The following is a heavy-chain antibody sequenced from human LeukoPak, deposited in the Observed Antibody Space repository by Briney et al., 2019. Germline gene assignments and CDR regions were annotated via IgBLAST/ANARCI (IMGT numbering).Heavy chain of an antibody. Sequence: ASVKVSCKASGYTFTCYYMHWVRQAPGQGLEWMGWINPNSGGTNYAQKFQGRVTMTRDMSTSTVYMELSSLRSEDTAVYYCAREGGVVVVAATPSQAFDIWGQGTMVTVSS. D-gene: IGHD2-15*01. CDR3: AREGGVVVVAATPSQAFDI. CDR1: GYTFTCYY. V-gene: IGHV1-2*02. CDR2: INPNSGGT. J-gene: IGHJ3*02.